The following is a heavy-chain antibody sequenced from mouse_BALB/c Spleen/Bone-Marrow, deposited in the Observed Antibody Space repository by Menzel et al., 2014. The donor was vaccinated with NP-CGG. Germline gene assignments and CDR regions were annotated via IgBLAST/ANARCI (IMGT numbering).Heavy chain of an antibody. V-gene: IGHV4-1*02. J-gene: IGHJ3*01. CDR1: GFDFSRYW. D-gene: IGHD1-2*01. CDR3: ARLGYYGSFAY. Sequence: EVKLMESGGGLVQPGGSLKLSCVASGFDFSRYWMSWVRQAPGKGLEWIGEINPDSNTINYTPSLKDKFIISRDNAKNTLYLQMSKVRSEDTALYYCARLGYYGSFAYWGQGTLVTVSA. CDR2: INPDSNTI.